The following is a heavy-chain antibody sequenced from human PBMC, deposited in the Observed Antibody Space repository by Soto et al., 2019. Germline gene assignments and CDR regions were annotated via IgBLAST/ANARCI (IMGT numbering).Heavy chain of an antibody. D-gene: IGHD5-18*01. Sequence: SETLSLTCAVYGGSFSGYYWSWIRQPPGKGLEWIGEINHSGSTNYNPSLKSRVTISVDTSKNQFSLKLGSVTAADTAVYYCARGVSDTAMAPFDYWGQGTLVTVSS. J-gene: IGHJ4*02. CDR3: ARGVSDTAMAPFDY. CDR2: INHSGST. V-gene: IGHV4-34*01. CDR1: GGSFSGYY.